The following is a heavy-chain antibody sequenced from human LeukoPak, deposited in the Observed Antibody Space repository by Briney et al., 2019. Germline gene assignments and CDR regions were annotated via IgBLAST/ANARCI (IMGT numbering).Heavy chain of an antibody. V-gene: IGHV3-21*01. Sequence: GGSLRLSCAASGFTFSSYTMNWVRQAPGKGLEWVSSISSSSSYINYADSVKGRFTISRDNAKNSLYLQMDSPRAEDTAVYYCARDHSSGRYFDFWGQGTLVTVSS. CDR1: GFTFSSYT. D-gene: IGHD3-22*01. J-gene: IGHJ4*02. CDR2: ISSSSSYI. CDR3: ARDHSSGRYFDF.